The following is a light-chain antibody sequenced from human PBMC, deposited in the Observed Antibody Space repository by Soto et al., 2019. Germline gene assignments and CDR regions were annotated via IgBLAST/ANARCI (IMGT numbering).Light chain of an antibody. Sequence: DIQMTQSPSSLSASVGDRVTITCQASQDISNYLNWYQQKPGKAPKLLIYDASNLETGVPSRFSGSGSGTDFTFTISSLQPEDIATYYCQQYYNLPLTFCGGTKVEIK. CDR3: QQYYNLPLT. V-gene: IGKV1-33*01. CDR2: DAS. CDR1: QDISNY. J-gene: IGKJ4*01.